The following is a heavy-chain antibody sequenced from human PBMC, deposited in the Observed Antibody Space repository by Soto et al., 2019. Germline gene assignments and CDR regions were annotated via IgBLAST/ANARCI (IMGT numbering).Heavy chain of an antibody. CDR2: IYYSGST. J-gene: IGHJ6*02. CDR1: GGSISSGDYY. Sequence: KTSETLSLTCTVSGGSISSGDYYWSWIRQPPGKGLEWIGYIYYSGSTYYNPSLKSRVTISVDTSKNQFSLKLSSVTAADTAVYCCARASITMVRGVIISNYYYYYGMDVWGQGTTVTVSS. CDR3: ARASITMVRGVIISNYYYYYGMDV. V-gene: IGHV4-30-4*01. D-gene: IGHD3-10*01.